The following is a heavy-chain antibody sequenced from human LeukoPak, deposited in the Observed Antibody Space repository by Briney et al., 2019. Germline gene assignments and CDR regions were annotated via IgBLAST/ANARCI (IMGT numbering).Heavy chain of an antibody. CDR1: GYTLTELS. CDR3: ATGGLRYFDWTQPDY. J-gene: IGHJ4*02. V-gene: IGHV1-24*01. Sequence: ASVKVSCKVSGYTLTELSMHWVRQAPGKGLEWMGGFDPEDGETIYAQKFQGRVTMTEDTSTDTAYMELSSLRPEDTAVYYCATGGLRYFDWTQPDYWGQGTLVTVSS. CDR2: FDPEDGET. D-gene: IGHD3-9*01.